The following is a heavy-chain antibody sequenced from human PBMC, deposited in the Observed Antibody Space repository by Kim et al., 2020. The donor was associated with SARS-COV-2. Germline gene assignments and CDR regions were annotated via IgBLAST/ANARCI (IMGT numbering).Heavy chain of an antibody. Sequence: SETLSLTCTVSGGSISSGSYYWSWIRQPAGKGLEWIGRIYTSGSTHYNPSLKSRVTISVDTSQNQFSLKLSPVTAADTAVYYCARGVYYGSGSYFIVGYNYFDYWGQGTPVTVSS. CDR3: ARGVYYGSGSYFIVGYNYFDY. CDR1: GGSISSGSYY. V-gene: IGHV4-61*02. J-gene: IGHJ4*02. CDR2: IYTSGST. D-gene: IGHD3-10*01.